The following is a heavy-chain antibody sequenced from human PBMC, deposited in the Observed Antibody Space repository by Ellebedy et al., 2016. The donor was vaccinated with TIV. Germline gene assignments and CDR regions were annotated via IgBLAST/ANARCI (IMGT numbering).Heavy chain of an antibody. CDR2: VYYSGST. CDR3: ARGYAFDI. Sequence: MPSETLSLTCTVSDGSISNSDYYWVWIRQPPGKGLEWIGYVYYSGSTYYNPSLKSRVTMSADTSKNQFSLKLSSVAAADTAVYYCARGYAFDIWGQGTLVTVSS. V-gene: IGHV4-31*03. CDR1: DGSISNSDYY. J-gene: IGHJ3*02.